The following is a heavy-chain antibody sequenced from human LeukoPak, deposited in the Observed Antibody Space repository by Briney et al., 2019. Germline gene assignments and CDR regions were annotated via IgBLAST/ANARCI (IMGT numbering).Heavy chain of an antibody. J-gene: IGHJ6*02. CDR1: GFTFSSYW. Sequence: GGSLRLSCAASGFTFSSYWMSWVRQAPGKGLEWVANIKQDGSEKYYVDSVKGRFTISRDNAKNSLYLQMNSLRAEDTAVYYCARDDKRSWCGARYGMDVWGQGTTVTVSS. D-gene: IGHD3-10*01. CDR3: ARDDKRSWCGARYGMDV. CDR2: IKQDGSEK. V-gene: IGHV3-7*01.